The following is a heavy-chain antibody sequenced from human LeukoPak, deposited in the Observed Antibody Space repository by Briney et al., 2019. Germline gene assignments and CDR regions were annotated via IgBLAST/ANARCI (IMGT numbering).Heavy chain of an antibody. CDR3: ARTSYYESSGYYITIHFHH. D-gene: IGHD3-22*01. CDR1: GFTFSDYY. CDR2: ITSSSSYA. V-gene: IGHV3-11*03. J-gene: IGHJ1*01. Sequence: GGSLRLSCAASGFTFSDYYMSWIRQAPGKGLEWVSYITSSSSYANYADSVKGRFTISRDNAKNSLYLQMNSLKASDTAMYYCARTSYYESSGYYITIHFHHWGQGTLATVSS.